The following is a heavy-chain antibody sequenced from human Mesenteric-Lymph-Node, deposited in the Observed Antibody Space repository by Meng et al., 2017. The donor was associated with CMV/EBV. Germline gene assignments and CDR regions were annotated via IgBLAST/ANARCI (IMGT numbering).Heavy chain of an antibody. D-gene: IGHD3-10*01. CDR1: GFTFSSYS. J-gene: IGHJ4*02. V-gene: IGHV3-21*01. CDR3: ARDHYGSGIGGNYFDY. Sequence: GESLKISCAASGFTFSSYSMNWVRQAPGKGLEWVSSISSSSSYIYYADSVKGRFTISRDNTKNSLYLQMNRLRAEDTAVYYCARDHYGSGIGGNYFDYWGQGTLVTVSS. CDR2: ISSSSSYI.